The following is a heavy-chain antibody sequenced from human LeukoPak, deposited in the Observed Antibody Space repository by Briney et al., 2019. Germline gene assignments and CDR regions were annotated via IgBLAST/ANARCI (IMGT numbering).Heavy chain of an antibody. CDR2: ITQDGGEQ. D-gene: IGHD6-13*01. CDR3: ARDLITAAGTTYYYYYGMDV. CDR1: GFTFSSDW. V-gene: IGHV3-7*01. Sequence: GGSLRLSCSPSGFTFSSDWMSGVRQAPGKGPEWVANITQDGGEQDYEDSVKGRFTISRDNDKNSLYLQMNSLSVEDTAVYYCARDLITAAGTTYYYYYGMDVWGQGTTVTVSS. J-gene: IGHJ6*02.